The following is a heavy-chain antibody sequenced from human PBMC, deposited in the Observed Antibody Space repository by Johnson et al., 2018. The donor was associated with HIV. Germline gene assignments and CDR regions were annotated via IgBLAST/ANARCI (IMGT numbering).Heavy chain of an antibody. V-gene: IGHV3-20*04. D-gene: IGHD2-8*01. CDR1: GFTFSSYA. Sequence: VYLVESGGGVVQPGRSLGLSCAPSGFTFSSYAMSWVRQAPGKGLEWVSGINWNGGSTGYADSVKGRFTISRDNAKNSLYLQMNSLRAEDTAVYYCARALGLEVCAFDIWGQGTMVTVSS. CDR2: INWNGGST. CDR3: ARALGLEVCAFDI. J-gene: IGHJ3*02.